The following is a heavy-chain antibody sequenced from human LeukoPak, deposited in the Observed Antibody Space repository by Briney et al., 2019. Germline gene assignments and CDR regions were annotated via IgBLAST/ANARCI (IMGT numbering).Heavy chain of an antibody. CDR3: VRGGVPAAFDY. D-gene: IGHD2-2*01. Sequence: GGSLRLSCAASGFTFSSHWMHWVRQAPGKGLVWVSHINSDGSTTNYADSVKGRFTISRDNAKNTLYLQMNSLRAEDTAVYYCVRGGVPAAFDYWGQGTLVTVSS. CDR2: INSDGSTT. CDR1: GFTFSSHW. J-gene: IGHJ4*02. V-gene: IGHV3-74*01.